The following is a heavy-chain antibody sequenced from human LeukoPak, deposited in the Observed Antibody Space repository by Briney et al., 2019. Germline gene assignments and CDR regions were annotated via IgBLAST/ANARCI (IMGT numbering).Heavy chain of an antibody. CDR3: ARDGNFDWLLSAVRFDP. CDR2: IYYSGST. D-gene: IGHD3-9*01. CDR1: GGSISSSSYY. J-gene: IGHJ5*02. V-gene: IGHV4-39*07. Sequence: SETLSLTCTVSGGSISSSSYYWGWIRQPPGKGLEWIGSIYYSGSTYYNPSLKSRVTISVDTSKNQFSLKLSSVTAADTAVYYCARDGNFDWLLSAVRFDPWGQGTLVTVSS.